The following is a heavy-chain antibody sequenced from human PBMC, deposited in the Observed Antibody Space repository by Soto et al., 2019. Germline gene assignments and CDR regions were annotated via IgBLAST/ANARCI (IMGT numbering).Heavy chain of an antibody. Sequence: VGSLRISCAASGFTFSNTWMHWVRQAPGKGLVWVSHINSDGTTTTYADSVKGRFTISRDNAKNTVHLQMNSLRAEDTAVYYCATDGSYAQHVWGQGTTVTVSS. CDR3: ATDGSYAQHV. D-gene: IGHD2-2*01. CDR1: GFTFSNTW. V-gene: IGHV3-74*01. J-gene: IGHJ6*02. CDR2: INSDGTTT.